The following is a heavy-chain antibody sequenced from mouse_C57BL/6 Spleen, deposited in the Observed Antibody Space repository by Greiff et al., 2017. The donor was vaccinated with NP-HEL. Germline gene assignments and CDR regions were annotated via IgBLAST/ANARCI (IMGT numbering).Heavy chain of an antibody. J-gene: IGHJ4*01. CDR1: GYTFTSYG. CDR2: IYPRSGNT. CDR3: ARDDYGSPYYAMDY. Sequence: QVQLQQSGAELARPGASVKLSCKASGYTFTSYGISWVKQRTGQGLEWIGEIYPRSGNTYYNEKFKGKATLTADKSSRTAYMVLRSLTSEDSAVYFCARDDYGSPYYAMDYWGQGTSVTVSS. D-gene: IGHD1-1*01. V-gene: IGHV1-81*01.